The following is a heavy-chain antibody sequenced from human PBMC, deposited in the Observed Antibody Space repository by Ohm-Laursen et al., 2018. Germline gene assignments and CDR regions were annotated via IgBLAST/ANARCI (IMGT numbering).Heavy chain of an antibody. D-gene: IGHD3-22*01. J-gene: IGHJ4*02. CDR3: ANAPRDYYYDSSPPFFY. CDR2: ISSSGSYI. CDR1: GFTFSSYE. V-gene: IGHV3-21*04. Sequence: SLRLSCAASGFTFSSYEMNWVRQAPGKGLEWVSSISSSGSYIYYADSVRGRLTVSRDNAKNTLYLQMNSLRAEDTAVYYCANAPRDYYYDSSPPFFYWGQGTLVTVSS.